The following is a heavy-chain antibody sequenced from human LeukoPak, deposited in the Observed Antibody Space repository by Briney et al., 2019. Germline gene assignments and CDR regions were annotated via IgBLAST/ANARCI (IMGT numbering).Heavy chain of an antibody. V-gene: IGHV3-23*01. CDR3: ASSSSGYYNWFDP. J-gene: IGHJ5*02. D-gene: IGHD3-22*01. Sequence: PGGSLRLSCAASGFTFSSYAMSWGRQAPGKGLEWVSAISGSGGRTYYADSVKGRFTISRDNSKNTLYLQMNSLRAEDTAVYYCASSSSGYYNWFDPWGQGTLVTVSS. CDR1: GFTFSSYA. CDR2: ISGSGGRT.